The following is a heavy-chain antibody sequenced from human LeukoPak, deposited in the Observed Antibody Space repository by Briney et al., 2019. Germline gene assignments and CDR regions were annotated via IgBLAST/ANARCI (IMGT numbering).Heavy chain of an antibody. D-gene: IGHD6-19*01. CDR1: RYTFTNYA. J-gene: IGHJ4*02. CDR2: INGDNGNT. Sequence: ASVKVSCKASRYTFTNYAMHWVRLAPGQRLEWMGWINGDNGNTESSQKFQGRVTITWDTSATTAYMELSSLRSEDTAVYYCARGGPNRSGWTLDHWGQGTLVTVSS. V-gene: IGHV1-3*01. CDR3: ARGGPNRSGWTLDH.